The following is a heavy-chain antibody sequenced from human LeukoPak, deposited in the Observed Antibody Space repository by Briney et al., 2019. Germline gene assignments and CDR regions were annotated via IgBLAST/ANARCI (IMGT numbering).Heavy chain of an antibody. CDR2: MNPNSGNT. CDR1: GYTFTSYD. Sequence: ASVKVSCKASGYTFTSYDINWVRQATGQGLEWMGWMNPNSGNTGYAQKFQGRVTMTRNTSISTAYMELSSLRSEDTAVYYCARSIAVATKKDYWGQGTLVTVSS. J-gene: IGHJ4*02. D-gene: IGHD6-19*01. V-gene: IGHV1-8*01. CDR3: ARSIAVATKKDY.